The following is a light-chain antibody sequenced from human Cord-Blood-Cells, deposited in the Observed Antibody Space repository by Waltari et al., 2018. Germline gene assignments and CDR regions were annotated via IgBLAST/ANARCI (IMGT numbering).Light chain of an antibody. V-gene: IGLV2-14*01. J-gene: IGLJ3*02. CDR3: SSYTSSSPWV. CDR1: SSDVGGYNY. Sequence: QSALTQPASVSGSPGQSITIPCTGTSSDVGGYNYVSWYQQPPGKAPKLMIYDVSNRPSGVSNRFSGSKSGNTASLTISGLQAEDEADYYCSSYTSSSPWVFGGGTKLTVL. CDR2: DVS.